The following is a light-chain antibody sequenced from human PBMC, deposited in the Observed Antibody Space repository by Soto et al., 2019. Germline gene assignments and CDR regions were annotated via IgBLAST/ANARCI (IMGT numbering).Light chain of an antibody. V-gene: IGKV1-9*01. CDR2: AAS. Sequence: IQLTQSPSSLSASVGDRVTITCRASQGISSYLAWYQQKPGKAPKLLIYAASTLQSGVPSRFTGSGSGTDFTLTTSSLQAEDFATYYCQQADSVPYTFGQGTKVDIK. CDR3: QQADSVPYT. J-gene: IGKJ2*01. CDR1: QGISSY.